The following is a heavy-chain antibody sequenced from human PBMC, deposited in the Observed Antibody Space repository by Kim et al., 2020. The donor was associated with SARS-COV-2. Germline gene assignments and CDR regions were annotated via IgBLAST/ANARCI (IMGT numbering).Heavy chain of an antibody. Sequence: PALKSRVTISVDTSKNQFSLKLSSVTAADTAVYYCARPLWFGELTGAFDIWGQGTMVTVSS. J-gene: IGHJ3*02. D-gene: IGHD3-10*01. V-gene: IGHV4-61*07. CDR3: ARPLWFGELTGAFDI.